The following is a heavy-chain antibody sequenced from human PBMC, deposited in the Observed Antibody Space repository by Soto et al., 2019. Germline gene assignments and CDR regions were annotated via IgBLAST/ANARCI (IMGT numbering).Heavy chain of an antibody. CDR1: GFTFITYA. Sequence: GGSLRLSCAASGFTFITYAMSWVRQAPGKGLEWVSIIRGSGGSTYYPDSVKGRFTISRDNSKNTLYLQMNSLRADDTAVYYCAKLPAAQSYFDFWGQGTLVTVSS. D-gene: IGHD2-2*01. V-gene: IGHV3-23*01. CDR3: AKLPAAQSYFDF. J-gene: IGHJ4*02. CDR2: IRGSGGST.